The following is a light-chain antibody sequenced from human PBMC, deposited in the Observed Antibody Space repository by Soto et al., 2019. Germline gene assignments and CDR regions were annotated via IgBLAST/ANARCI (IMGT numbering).Light chain of an antibody. CDR2: DAS. CDR1: QSVNSY. Sequence: EIVLTQSPATLSLSPGERATLSCRASQSVNSYLAWYQQKPGQAPRLLIYDASNRATGVPARFSGSGSGTDFTLTISSLEPEDSAVYYCQQPNNWPWTFRQGTKVEIK. CDR3: QQPNNWPWT. V-gene: IGKV3-11*01. J-gene: IGKJ1*01.